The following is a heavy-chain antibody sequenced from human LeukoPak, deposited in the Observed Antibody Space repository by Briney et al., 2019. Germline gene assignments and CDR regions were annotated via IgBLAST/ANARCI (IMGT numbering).Heavy chain of an antibody. CDR1: GGSFSGYY. J-gene: IGHJ4*02. CDR2: INHSGST. D-gene: IGHD5-18*01. V-gene: IGHV4-34*01. CDR3: AREYSYGQYYFDY. Sequence: PSETLSLTCAVYGGSFSGYYWSWIRQPPGKGLEWIGEINHSGSTNYNPSLKSRVTISVDTSKNQFSLKLSSVTAADTAVYYCAREYSYGQYYFDYWGQGTLVTVSS.